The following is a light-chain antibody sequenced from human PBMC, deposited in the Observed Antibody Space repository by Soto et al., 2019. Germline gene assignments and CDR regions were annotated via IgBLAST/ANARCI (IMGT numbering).Light chain of an antibody. CDR1: QSVNGGH. Sequence: EIVITQSPSTLSVSQGERASLSCRASQSVNGGHLAWFQQKPGQAPRLLIYGASTRATGIPARFSGSGSGTDFTLTISDVQPEDFALYYCHQRQSWPRTFGQGTKVDIK. J-gene: IGKJ1*01. CDR2: GAS. V-gene: IGKV3-15*01. CDR3: HQRQSWPRT.